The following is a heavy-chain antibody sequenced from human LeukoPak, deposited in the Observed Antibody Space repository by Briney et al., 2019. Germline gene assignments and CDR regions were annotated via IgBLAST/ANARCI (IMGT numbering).Heavy chain of an antibody. J-gene: IGHJ6*03. CDR3: ARVGGGLRYFDWLLPNYYYYYMDV. V-gene: IGHV1-8*01. Sequence: GASVKVSCKASGYTFTSYDINWVRQATGQGLEWMGWMNPNSGNTGYAQKFQGRVTMTRNTSISTAYMELSSLRSEDTAVYYCARVGGGLRYFDWLLPNYYYYYMDVWGKGTTVTISS. CDR2: MNPNSGNT. CDR1: GYTFTSYD. D-gene: IGHD3-9*01.